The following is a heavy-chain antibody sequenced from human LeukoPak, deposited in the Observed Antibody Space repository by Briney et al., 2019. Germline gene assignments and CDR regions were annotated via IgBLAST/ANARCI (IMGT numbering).Heavy chain of an antibody. J-gene: IGHJ3*02. CDR1: GGSISSHY. D-gene: IGHD3-10*01. V-gene: IGHV4-59*11. CDR3: ARGTNDAFDI. CDR2: IYYSGST. Sequence: SETLSLTCSVSGGSISSHYWSWIRQPPGKGLEWIGYIYYSGSTNYNPSPKSRVTISVDTSKNQFSLKLSSVTAADTAVYYCARGTNDAFDIWGQGTMVTVSS.